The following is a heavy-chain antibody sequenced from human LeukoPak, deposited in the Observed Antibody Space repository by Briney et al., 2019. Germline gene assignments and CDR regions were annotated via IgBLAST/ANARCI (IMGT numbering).Heavy chain of an antibody. CDR1: GYTFISYY. V-gene: IGHV1-2*02. CDR3: ARDAVGLMQHNFDY. Sequence: GASVKVSCKTSGYTFISYYIHWVRQAPGQGLGWVGWVNPAHGGTEYAQKFQGRVTMTRDTSFTTVYMELSSLTSDDTAVYYCARDAVGLMQHNFDYWGQGTLVTVSS. J-gene: IGHJ4*02. CDR2: VNPAHGGT. D-gene: IGHD3-16*01.